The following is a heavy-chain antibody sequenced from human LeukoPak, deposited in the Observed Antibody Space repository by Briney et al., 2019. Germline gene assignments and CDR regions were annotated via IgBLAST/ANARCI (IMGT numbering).Heavy chain of an antibody. Sequence: SETLSLTCTVSGGSISSGGYYWSWIRQPPGKGLEWIGYIYHSGSTYYNPSLKSRVTISVDRSKNQFSLKLSSVTAADTAVYYCARGLDGVVIDGFDAFDIWGQGTMVTVSS. D-gene: IGHD3-22*01. CDR1: GGSISSGGYY. CDR2: IYHSGST. CDR3: ARGLDGVVIDGFDAFDI. V-gene: IGHV4-30-2*01. J-gene: IGHJ3*02.